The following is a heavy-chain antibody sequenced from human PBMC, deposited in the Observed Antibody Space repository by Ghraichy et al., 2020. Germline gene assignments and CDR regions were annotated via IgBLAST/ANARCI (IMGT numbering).Heavy chain of an antibody. CDR2: ISGSGGST. J-gene: IGHJ6*02. CDR1: GFTFNIYA. V-gene: IGHV3-23*01. CDR3: AKDYSSNWFLPRYGMDV. Sequence: GGSLRLSCAASGFTFNIYAMSWVRQAPGKGLEWVSAISGSGGSTYYADSVKGRFTISRDNSKDTLYLQMNSLRAEDTAVYYCAKDYSSNWFLPRYGMDVWGQGTTVIVSS. D-gene: IGHD6-13*01.